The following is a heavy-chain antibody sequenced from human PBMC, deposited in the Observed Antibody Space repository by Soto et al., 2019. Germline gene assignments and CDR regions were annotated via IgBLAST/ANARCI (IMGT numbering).Heavy chain of an antibody. D-gene: IGHD6-13*01. CDR3: AKGLVAAADPDFDY. CDR1: GFTFNSYA. CDR2: ISGSGGST. J-gene: IGHJ4*02. V-gene: IGHV3-23*01. Sequence: GGSLRLSCEASGFTFNSYAMSWVRQAPGKGLEWVSGISGSGGSTYYADSVKGRFTISRDNSKNTLWVQMNSLRAEDTAVYYCAKGLVAAADPDFDYWGQGTLVTVSS.